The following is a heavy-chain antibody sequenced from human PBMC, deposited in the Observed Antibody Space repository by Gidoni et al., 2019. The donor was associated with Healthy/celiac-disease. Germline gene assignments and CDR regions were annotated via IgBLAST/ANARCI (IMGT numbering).Heavy chain of an antibody. V-gene: IGHV3-21*01. CDR1: GFHFSSYS. CDR2: ISSSSSYI. CDR3: ARDKWELQTSAVDY. D-gene: IGHD1-26*01. Sequence: EVQLVESGGGLVKPGGSLRLSCAASGFHFSSYSMNWVRQAPGKWLEWVSSISSSSSYIYYADSVKGRFTISTDNAKNSLYLQMNSLRAEDTAVYYCARDKWELQTSAVDYWGQGTLVTVSS. J-gene: IGHJ4*02.